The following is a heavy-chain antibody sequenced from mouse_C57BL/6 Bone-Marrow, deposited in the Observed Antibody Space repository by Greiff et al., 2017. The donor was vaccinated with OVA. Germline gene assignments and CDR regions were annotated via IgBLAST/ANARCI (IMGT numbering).Heavy chain of an antibody. J-gene: IGHJ2*01. V-gene: IGHV14-4*01. CDR1: GFNIKDDY. CDR2: IDPENGDT. Sequence: EVQLQHSGAELVRPGASVKLSCTASGFNIKDDYMHWVKQRPEQGLEWIGWIDPENGDTEYASKFQGKATITADTSSITAYLQLSSLTSEDTAVYYCTSYGNFAYWGQGTTLTVSS. CDR3: TSYGNFAY. D-gene: IGHD2-1*01.